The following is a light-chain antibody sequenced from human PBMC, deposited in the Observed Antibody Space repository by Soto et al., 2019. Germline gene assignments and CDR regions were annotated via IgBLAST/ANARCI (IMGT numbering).Light chain of an antibody. CDR3: QQYGSSPLLT. J-gene: IGKJ4*01. CDR2: GAS. CDR1: QSVSSSY. Sequence: IVMTPSPATLSLSPGERATLSFRSGQSVSSSYLAWYQQKPGQAPRLLIYGASSRATGIPDRFSGSGSGTDFTLNISRLEPEDFSVYYCQQYGSSPLLTFGGGTKVDIK. V-gene: IGKV3-20*01.